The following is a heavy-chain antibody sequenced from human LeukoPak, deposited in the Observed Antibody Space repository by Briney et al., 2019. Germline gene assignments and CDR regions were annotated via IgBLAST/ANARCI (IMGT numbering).Heavy chain of an antibody. V-gene: IGHV3-21*06. Sequence: GSLSLPFPALGFTFRSHVMNWVRQAPGKGREGVSSISSSGRYLYYPDAVRGRFTISRDNAKNSLYLELNSLRAEDTAMYYCARATFIVEATTTGAFDVWGQGTLVTVSS. CDR3: ARATFIVEATTTGAFDV. CDR2: ISSSGRYL. J-gene: IGHJ3*01. D-gene: IGHD3-22*01. CDR1: GFTFRSHV.